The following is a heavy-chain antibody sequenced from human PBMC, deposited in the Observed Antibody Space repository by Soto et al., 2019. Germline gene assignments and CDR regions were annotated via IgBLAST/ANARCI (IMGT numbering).Heavy chain of an antibody. CDR1: GYTFNSYA. CDR2: INAGNGNT. J-gene: IGHJ4*02. CDR3: ARDGGYSGSYQMSY. Sequence: ASVEVSCKASGYTFNSYAMHWVRQAPGQRLEWMGWINAGNGNTKYSQKFQGRVTITRDTSASTAYMELSSLRSEDTAVYYCARDGGYSGSYQMSYWGQGTLVTVSS. V-gene: IGHV1-3*01. D-gene: IGHD1-26*01.